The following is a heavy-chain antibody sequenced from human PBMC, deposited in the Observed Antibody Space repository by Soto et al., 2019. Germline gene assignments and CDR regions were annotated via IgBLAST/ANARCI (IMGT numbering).Heavy chain of an antibody. CDR3: SSETRYYYDSSGYYYFDY. D-gene: IGHD3-22*01. Sequence: EGVAVIWYDGSYKYYADSVKGRFTISRDNSQNTLYLQMNSLRAEDTAVYYFSSETRYYYDSSGYYYFDYWGQGTL. CDR2: IWYDGSYK. V-gene: IGHV3-33*01. J-gene: IGHJ4*02.